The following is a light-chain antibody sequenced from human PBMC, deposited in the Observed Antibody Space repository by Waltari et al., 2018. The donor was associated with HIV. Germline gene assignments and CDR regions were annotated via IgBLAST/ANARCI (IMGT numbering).Light chain of an antibody. J-gene: IGLJ3*02. Sequence: QSVLTQPPSASGTPGQRVTISCSGSSSNIGSNTVNWYHQLPGTAPKLLIYTNKPRPSGVPDRFSGSKSGTSASLAISGLQSEDEADYYCAAWDDSLNGWVFGGGTKLTVL. CDR3: AAWDDSLNGWV. CDR2: TNK. V-gene: IGLV1-44*01. CDR1: SSNIGSNT.